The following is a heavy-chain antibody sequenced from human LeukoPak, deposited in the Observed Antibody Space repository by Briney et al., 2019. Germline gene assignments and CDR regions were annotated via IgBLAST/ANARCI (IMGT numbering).Heavy chain of an antibody. CDR1: GFTFTYAG. D-gene: IGHD5-12*01. CDR3: TAEQWQRFGY. CDR2: FKSRRDGGTT. Sequence: GGPLRLSCAASAASGFTFTYAGMSWVRQAPGKGLEWVGRFKSRRDGGTTDYAAAVKGRFTISRDDSKNTLWLQMNSLKTEDTAVYYCTAEQWQRFGYWGQGTLVTVSS. J-gene: IGHJ4*02. V-gene: IGHV3-15*01.